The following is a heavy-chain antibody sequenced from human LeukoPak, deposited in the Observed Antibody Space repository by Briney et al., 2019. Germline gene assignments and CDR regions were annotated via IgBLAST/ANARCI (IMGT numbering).Heavy chain of an antibody. D-gene: IGHD3-22*01. J-gene: IGHJ4*02. CDR3: ASGSSGYYAIDY. CDR1: GYTFTGYY. Sequence: ASVKVSCKASGYTFTGYYVHWLRQAPGQGLEWMGWINPNSGGTNYAQKFQGRVTMTRDTSISTAYMELSRLRSDDTAVYYCASGSSGYYAIDYWGQGTLVTVSS. V-gene: IGHV1-2*02. CDR2: INPNSGGT.